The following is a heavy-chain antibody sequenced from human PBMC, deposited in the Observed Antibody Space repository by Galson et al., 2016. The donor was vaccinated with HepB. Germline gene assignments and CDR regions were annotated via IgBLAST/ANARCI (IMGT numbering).Heavy chain of an antibody. Sequence: ETLSLTCAVYGGSFSGYYWSWIRQSPGKGLEWIGEINHSGNTRYNLSLKSRVTISVDTSKNQFSLKLSSVTAADTAVYYCARVHRGYDFWSGRLYYFDYWGQGTLVTASS. J-gene: IGHJ4*02. CDR3: ARVHRGYDFWSGRLYYFDY. D-gene: IGHD3-3*01. CDR2: INHSGNT. V-gene: IGHV4-34*01. CDR1: GGSFSGYY.